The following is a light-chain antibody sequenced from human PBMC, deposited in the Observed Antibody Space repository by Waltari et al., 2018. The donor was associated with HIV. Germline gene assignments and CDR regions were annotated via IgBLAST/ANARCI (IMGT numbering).Light chain of an antibody. Sequence: QSALTQPASVSGSPGQSITISCTGPTNDISTYNFVSWYQQSPGGAPKLIIFEVNSRPSGICDLFSGSKSGYTASLTISGLQAEDEAVDFCSSYTTRSSVVFGGGTKLTVL. CDR3: SSYTTRSSVV. J-gene: IGLJ2*01. V-gene: IGLV2-14*01. CDR1: TNDISTYNF. CDR2: EVN.